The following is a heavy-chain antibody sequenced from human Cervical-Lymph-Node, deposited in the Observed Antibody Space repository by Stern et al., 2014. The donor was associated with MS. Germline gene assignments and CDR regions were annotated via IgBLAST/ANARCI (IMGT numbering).Heavy chain of an antibody. CDR1: GDTFSSYA. V-gene: IGHV1-69*01. J-gene: IGHJ4*02. CDR3: ALRRSYYVY. Sequence: QVQLVQSGSEVKKPGSSVKVSCKPSGDTFSSYALSWVRQAPGQGLEWVGGLIPFFGATRSAQKLQGRVTITPEESTGTAFMELRNLTSDDTAVYYCALRRSYYVYWGQGTLISVSS. CDR2: LIPFFGAT. D-gene: IGHD4-11*01.